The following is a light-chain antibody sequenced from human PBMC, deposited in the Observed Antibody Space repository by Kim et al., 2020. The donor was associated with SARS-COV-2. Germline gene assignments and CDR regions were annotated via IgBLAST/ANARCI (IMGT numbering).Light chain of an antibody. Sequence: GHNDTIPCTGSSDNLGNNHVAWDQQLPRTTPKLLIYNNNKRPSGIPDRFSGSKSGTSGSLGITGLQTGDEADYYCGTWDSSLSVGVFGGGTQLTVL. J-gene: IGLJ2*01. CDR2: NNN. V-gene: IGLV1-51*01. CDR1: SDNLGNNH. CDR3: GTWDSSLSVGV.